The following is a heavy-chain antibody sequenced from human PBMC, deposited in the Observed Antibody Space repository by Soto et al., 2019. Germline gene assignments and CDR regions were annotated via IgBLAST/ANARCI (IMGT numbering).Heavy chain of an antibody. V-gene: IGHV3-30*18. J-gene: IGHJ4*02. CDR1: GFTFSSYG. Sequence: GGSLRLSCAASGFTFSSYGMHWVRQAPGKGLEWVAVISYDGSNKYYADSVKGRFTISRDNSKNTLYLQMNSLRAEDTAVYYCAKDLFPYYYDSSGYVDDWGQGTLVIVSS. CDR2: ISYDGSNK. D-gene: IGHD3-22*01. CDR3: AKDLFPYYYDSSGYVDD.